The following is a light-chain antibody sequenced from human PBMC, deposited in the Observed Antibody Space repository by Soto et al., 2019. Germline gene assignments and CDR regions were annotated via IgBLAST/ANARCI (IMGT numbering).Light chain of an antibody. J-gene: IGLJ1*01. CDR3: SSFTSGSTL. CDR2: EVS. Sequence: QSALTQPASVSGSPGQSITISCTGTSIDVGGYNYVCWYQQHPGKAPKLMIYEVSNRPSGVSNRFSGSKSGNTASLTISGLQAEDEADYYCSSFTSGSTLFGTGTKVTVL. CDR1: SIDVGGYNY. V-gene: IGLV2-14*01.